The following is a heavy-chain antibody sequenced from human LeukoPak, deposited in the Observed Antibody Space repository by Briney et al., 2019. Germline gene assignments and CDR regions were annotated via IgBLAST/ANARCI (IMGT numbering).Heavy chain of an antibody. J-gene: IGHJ4*02. CDR1: GLTFSSYA. V-gene: IGHV3-23*01. CDR2: ISGGGDST. CDR3: ATFQIVVVPAAEDFDY. Sequence: GGSLRLSCAASGLTFSSYAMSWVRQAPGKGLEWVSGISGGGDSTYYADSVKGRFTISRDNSKNTLYLQMDSLRAEDTAVYYCATFQIVVVPAAEDFDYWGQGTLVTVSS. D-gene: IGHD2-2*01.